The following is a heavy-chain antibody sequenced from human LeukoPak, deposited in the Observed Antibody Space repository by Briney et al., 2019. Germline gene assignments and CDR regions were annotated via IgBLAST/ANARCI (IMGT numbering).Heavy chain of an antibody. V-gene: IGHV4-34*01. J-gene: IGHJ3*02. CDR2: NNHSGST. CDR3: ASGSSSSWHPDAFDI. Sequence: SETLSLTCAVYGGSFSGYYWSWIRQLPGKGLEWIGENNHSGSTNYNPSLKSRVTISVDTSKNQFSLKLSSVTAADTAVYYCASGSSSSWHPDAFDIWGQGTMVTVSS. D-gene: IGHD6-13*01. CDR1: GGSFSGYY.